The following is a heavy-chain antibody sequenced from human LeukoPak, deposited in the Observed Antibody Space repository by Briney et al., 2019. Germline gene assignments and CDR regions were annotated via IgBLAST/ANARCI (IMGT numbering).Heavy chain of an antibody. Sequence: PSETLSLTCAAYGGSFSGYYWSWIRQPPGKGLEWIGEINHSGSTNYNPSLKSRVTISVDTSKNQFSLKLCSVTAADTAVYYCARGSIEYSPFDYWGQGTLATVSS. CDR1: GGSFSGYY. CDR3: ARGSIEYSPFDY. J-gene: IGHJ4*02. V-gene: IGHV4-34*01. CDR2: INHSGST. D-gene: IGHD6-6*01.